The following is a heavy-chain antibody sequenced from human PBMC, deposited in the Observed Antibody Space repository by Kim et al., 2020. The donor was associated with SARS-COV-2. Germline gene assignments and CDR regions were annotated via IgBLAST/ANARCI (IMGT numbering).Heavy chain of an antibody. J-gene: IGHJ4*02. CDR2: GRAT. V-gene: IGHV3-23*01. D-gene: IGHD4-17*01. Sequence: GRATFYADSVKGAFTLSRENSKNAVYLQVDSLRAEDTAMYDCAAPPVTTDWGQGTLVTVSS. CDR3: AAPPVTTD.